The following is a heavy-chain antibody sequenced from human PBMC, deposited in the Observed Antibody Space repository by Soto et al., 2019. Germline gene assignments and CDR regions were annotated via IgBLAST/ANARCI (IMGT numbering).Heavy chain of an antibody. Sequence: ETLALTCAFYGWSFGGYYGILRRPPTGKGLEGIGEINHSGSTNYNPSLKSRVTISVDTSKNQFSLKLSSVTAADTAVYYCARGKLSDYVWGSYRYHFDYWGQGTVVTVSP. J-gene: IGHJ4*02. CDR2: INHSGST. V-gene: IGHV4-34*01. CDR1: GWSFGGYY. CDR3: ARGKLSDYVWGSYRYHFDY. D-gene: IGHD3-16*02.